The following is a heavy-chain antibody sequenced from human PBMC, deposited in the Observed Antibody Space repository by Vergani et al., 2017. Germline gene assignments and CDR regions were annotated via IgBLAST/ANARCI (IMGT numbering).Heavy chain of an antibody. J-gene: IGHJ6*02. CDR3: ARVPYAINAGYYYGMDV. Sequence: QVQLVQSGAEVKKPGASVKVSCKASGYTFTGYYMHWVRQAPGQGLEWMGWINPNSGGTNYAQKFQGRVTMTRDTSISTAYMELSRLRSDDTAVYYCARVPYAINAGYYYGMDVWGQGTTVTVSS. CDR1: GYTFTGYY. D-gene: IGHD2-8*01. CDR2: INPNSGGT. V-gene: IGHV1-2*02.